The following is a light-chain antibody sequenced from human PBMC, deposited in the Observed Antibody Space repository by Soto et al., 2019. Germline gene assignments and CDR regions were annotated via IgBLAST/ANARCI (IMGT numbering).Light chain of an antibody. J-gene: IGLJ1*01. CDR3: ATWDDSLHGYV. Sequence: QSALTQPPSASTTPGQRVTISCSVSNFNIGGNKVNWYRQLPGTAPKLLIYSSNQRPSGVPDRFSGSKSGTSAFLAISGLQSEDEANYHCATWDDSLHGYVFGTGTKVTVL. V-gene: IGLV1-44*01. CDR1: NFNIGGNK. CDR2: SSN.